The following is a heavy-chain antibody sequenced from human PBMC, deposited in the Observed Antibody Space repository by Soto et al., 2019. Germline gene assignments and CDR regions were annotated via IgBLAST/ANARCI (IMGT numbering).Heavy chain of an antibody. Sequence: SETLSLTCAVYGGSFSGYYWSWIRQPPGKGLEWIGEINHSGSTNYNPSLKSRVTISVDTSKNQFSLKLSSVTAADTAVYYCARRRYCGGDCRLLFDYWGQGTLVTVSS. V-gene: IGHV4-34*01. CDR2: INHSGST. J-gene: IGHJ4*02. CDR3: ARRRYCGGDCRLLFDY. CDR1: GGSFSGYY. D-gene: IGHD2-21*02.